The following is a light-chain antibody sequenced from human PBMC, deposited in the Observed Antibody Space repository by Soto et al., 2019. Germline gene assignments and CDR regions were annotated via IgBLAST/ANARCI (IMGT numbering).Light chain of an antibody. Sequence: DIQLTQSPSSLSASVGDRVSISCRASQSISNYLNWYQQKPGKAPKVLIFAASRLQSGVPSGFSGSGSGTDFTLTITSLQPEDFATYYCQQSYSRTFGQGTKVDIK. CDR3: QQSYSRT. J-gene: IGKJ1*01. V-gene: IGKV1-39*01. CDR1: QSISNY. CDR2: AAS.